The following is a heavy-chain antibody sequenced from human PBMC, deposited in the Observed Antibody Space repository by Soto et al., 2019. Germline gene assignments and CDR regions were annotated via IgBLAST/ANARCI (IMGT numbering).Heavy chain of an antibody. CDR2: IYHSGSI. D-gene: IGHD1-1*01. V-gene: IGHV4-4*02. CDR3: ATSQLGEDFDN. CDR1: GDSISSSLW. Sequence: QVHLQESGPGLVKPSGTLSLTCDVSGDSISSSLWWSWVRQTPGKGLEWIGEIYHSGSINYNPSLKSRVAISADRSKNPFSLTLTAVPGADTAVYYCATSQLGEDFDNWGQGTLVTVSS. J-gene: IGHJ4*02.